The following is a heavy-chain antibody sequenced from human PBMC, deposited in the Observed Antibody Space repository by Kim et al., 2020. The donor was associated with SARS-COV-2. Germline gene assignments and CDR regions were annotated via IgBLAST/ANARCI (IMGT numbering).Heavy chain of an antibody. V-gene: IGHV3-23*01. J-gene: IGHJ6*02. CDR2: IRGIGGTT. CDR1: GFSFSSYA. CDR3: AKEGGLRILEWLQSYGMDV. D-gene: IGHD3-3*01. Sequence: GGSLRLSCAASGFSFSSYAMSWVRQAPGKGLEWVSAIRGIGGTTYYADSVKGRFTISRDNSNNTLFLQMNSLRADDTAVYYCAKEGGLRILEWLQSYGMDVWGRETTLTVSS.